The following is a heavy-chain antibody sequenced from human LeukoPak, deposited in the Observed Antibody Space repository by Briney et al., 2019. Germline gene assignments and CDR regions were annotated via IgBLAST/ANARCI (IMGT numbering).Heavy chain of an antibody. Sequence: PSETLSLTCTVSDGSISSSSYYWGWIRQPPGKGLEWIGSIYYGSVFYSVSTYYNPSLKSRVTMSGDTSKNQFSLKLSSVTAADTAVYYCAGETRYYDYVWGSYRAFDYWGQGTLVTVSS. CDR3: AGETRYYDYVWGSYRAFDY. CDR2: IYYGSVFYSVST. V-gene: IGHV4-39*07. CDR1: DGSISSSSYY. J-gene: IGHJ4*02. D-gene: IGHD3-16*02.